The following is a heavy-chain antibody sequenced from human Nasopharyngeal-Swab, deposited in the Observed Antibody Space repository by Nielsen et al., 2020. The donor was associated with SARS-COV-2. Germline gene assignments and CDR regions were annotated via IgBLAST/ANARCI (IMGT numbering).Heavy chain of an antibody. D-gene: IGHD6-19*01. Sequence: RQAPGKGLEWIGSIYHSGRTNYNPSLKSRVSISVDTSKNQVSLKLNSVTAADSAVYYCARDQGIAVPIGWFDPWGQGTLVPSPQ. CDR3: ARDQGIAVPIGWFDP. CDR2: IYHSGRT. J-gene: IGHJ5*02. V-gene: IGHV4-39*07.